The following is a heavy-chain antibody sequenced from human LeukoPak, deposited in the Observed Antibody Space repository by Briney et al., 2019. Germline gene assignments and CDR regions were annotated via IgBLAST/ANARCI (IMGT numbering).Heavy chain of an antibody. V-gene: IGHV3-23*01. CDR2: ISGSGGST. Sequence: PGGSLRLSCAASGFTFSSYAMSWVCQAPGKGLEWVSAISGSGGSTYYADSVKGRFTISRDNSKNTLYLQMNSLRAEDTAVYYCAKVGIVVVVADDYFDYWGQGTLVTVSS. D-gene: IGHD2-15*01. CDR3: AKVGIVVVVADDYFDY. CDR1: GFTFSSYA. J-gene: IGHJ4*02.